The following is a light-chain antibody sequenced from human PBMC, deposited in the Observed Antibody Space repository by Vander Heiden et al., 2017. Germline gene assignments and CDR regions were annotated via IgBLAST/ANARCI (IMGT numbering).Light chain of an antibody. CDR3: AAWDDTLIGWV. J-gene: IGLJ3*02. V-gene: IGLV1-47*02. CDR1: SSNIGSNY. CDR2: SNN. Sequence: QSVLTHPPSASGTPGQRVTISCSGSSSNIGSNYVYWYQQFPGTAPKLLIYSNNQRPSGVPDRFSGSKSGTSASLAISGLRSGDEADYYCAAWDDTLIGWVFGGGTKVTVL.